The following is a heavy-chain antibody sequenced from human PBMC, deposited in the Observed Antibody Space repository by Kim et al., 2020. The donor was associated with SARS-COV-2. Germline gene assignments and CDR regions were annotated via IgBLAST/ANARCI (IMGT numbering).Heavy chain of an antibody. CDR3: ARDQRVRGRGIYYGMDV. J-gene: IGHJ6*02. D-gene: IGHD3-10*01. CDR1: GFTFSSYW. V-gene: IGHV3-74*01. Sequence: GGSLRLSCAASGFTFSSYWMHWVRQAPGKGLVWVSRINSDGSSTSYADSVKGRFTISRDNAKNTLYLQMNSLRAEDTAVYYCARDQRVRGRGIYYGMDVWGQGTTVTVSS. CDR2: INSDGSST.